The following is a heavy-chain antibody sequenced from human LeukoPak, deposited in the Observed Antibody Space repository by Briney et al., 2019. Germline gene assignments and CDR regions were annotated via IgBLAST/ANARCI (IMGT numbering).Heavy chain of an antibody. J-gene: IGHJ4*02. CDR3: ASETRRWLVFDY. D-gene: IGHD6-19*01. Sequence: GGSLRLSCAASGFTFSSYGMHWVRQAPGKGLEWVAFIRYDRSNKYYADSVKGRFTISRDNSKNTLYLQMNSLRAEDTAVYYCASETRRWLVFDYWGQGTLVTVSS. CDR2: IRYDRSNK. V-gene: IGHV3-30*02. CDR1: GFTFSSYG.